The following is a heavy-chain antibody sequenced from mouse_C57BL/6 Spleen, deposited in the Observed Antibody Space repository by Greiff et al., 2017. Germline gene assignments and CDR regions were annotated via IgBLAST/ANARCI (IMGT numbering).Heavy chain of an antibody. V-gene: IGHV1-7*01. J-gene: IGHJ3*01. CDR3: AREGNWDVRGTWLAY. CDR1: GYTFTSYW. Sequence: QVQLKESGAELAKPGASVKLSCKASGYTFTSYWMHWVKQRPGQGLEWIGYINPSSGYTKYNQKFKDKATLTADKSSSTAYMQLSSLTYEDSAVYYCAREGNWDVRGTWLAYWGQGTLVTVSA. D-gene: IGHD4-1*01. CDR2: INPSSGYT.